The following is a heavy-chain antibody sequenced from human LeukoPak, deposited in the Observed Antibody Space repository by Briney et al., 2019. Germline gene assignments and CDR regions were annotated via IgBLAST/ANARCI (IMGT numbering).Heavy chain of an antibody. CDR3: ARGYCTGGVCLDAFDI. D-gene: IGHD2-8*02. CDR2: IYYSGST. J-gene: IGHJ3*02. CDR1: GGSISSYD. Sequence: SETVSLTCTVSGGSISSYDWSWIRRPPGKGLEWIGYIYYSGSTNYNPSLKSRVTMSVDTSKNQFSLKLSSVTAADTAVYYCARGYCTGGVCLDAFDIWGQGTMVTVS. V-gene: IGHV4-59*01.